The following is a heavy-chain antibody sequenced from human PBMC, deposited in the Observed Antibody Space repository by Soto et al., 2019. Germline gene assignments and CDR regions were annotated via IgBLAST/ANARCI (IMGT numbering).Heavy chain of an antibody. Sequence: QLQLQESGPGLVKPSETLSLTCTVSGASISSTNYYWDWLRQSPGEGLEWIGGIYYSGSSYYSPSLKSRVTISVDTSKNQFSLRLTSMTAADTALYYCAKHNTGITVAGYVSFDRWGQGTLVTVSS. V-gene: IGHV4-39*01. CDR3: AKHNTGITVAGYVSFDR. CDR1: GASISSTNYY. D-gene: IGHD6-19*01. J-gene: IGHJ4*02. CDR2: IYYSGSS.